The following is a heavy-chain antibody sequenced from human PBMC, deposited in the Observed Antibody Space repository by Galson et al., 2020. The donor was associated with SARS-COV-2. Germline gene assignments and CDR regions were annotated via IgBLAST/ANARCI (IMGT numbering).Heavy chain of an antibody. Sequence: ASVKVSCKTSGYSFIQYGISWVRQAPGQGPEWMGWISAYTGYTNYARSLQDRVTMTTDTSTSTVSMELRSLRSDDTAVYYCARDLKPSQHYGMDVWGQGTTVTVSS. D-gene: IGHD2-2*01. J-gene: IGHJ6*02. CDR3: ARDLKPSQHYGMDV. V-gene: IGHV1-18*01. CDR1: GYSFIQYG. CDR2: ISAYTGYT.